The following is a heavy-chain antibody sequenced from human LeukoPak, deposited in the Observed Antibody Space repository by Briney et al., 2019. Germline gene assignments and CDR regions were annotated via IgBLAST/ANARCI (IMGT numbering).Heavy chain of an antibody. Sequence: GGSLRLSCAASGFTFSSYGMHWVRQAPGKGLEWVAVIWYGGSNKYYADSVKGRFTISRDNSKNTLYLQMNSLRAEDTAVHYCAKAREYYKIDYWGQGTLVTVSS. CDR2: IWYGGSNK. CDR3: AKAREYYKIDY. J-gene: IGHJ4*02. V-gene: IGHV3-30*02. CDR1: GFTFSSYG. D-gene: IGHD2/OR15-2a*01.